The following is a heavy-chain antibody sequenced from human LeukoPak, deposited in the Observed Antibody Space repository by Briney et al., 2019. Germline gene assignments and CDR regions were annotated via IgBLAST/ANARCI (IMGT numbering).Heavy chain of an antibody. CDR1: GFTFSSYW. Sequence: GGSLRLSCAASGFTFSSYWMSWVRQAPGKGLEWVANIKQDGSEKYYVDSVKGRFTISRDNAKNSLYLQMNGLRAEDTALYYCAKDIYRSGGSQPPDVAFDIWGQGTMVTVSS. CDR2: IKQDGSEK. CDR3: AKDIYRSGGSQPPDVAFDI. D-gene: IGHD2-15*01. J-gene: IGHJ3*02. V-gene: IGHV3-7*03.